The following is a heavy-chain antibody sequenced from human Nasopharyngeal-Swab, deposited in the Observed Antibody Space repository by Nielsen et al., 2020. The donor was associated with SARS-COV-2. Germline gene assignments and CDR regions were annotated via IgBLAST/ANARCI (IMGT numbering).Heavy chain of an antibody. CDR1: GFTVSSNY. J-gene: IGHJ4*02. V-gene: IGHV3-53*01. Sequence: SCAASGFTVSSNYMSWVRQAPGKGLEWVSVIYSGGSTYYADSVKGRFTISRDNSKNTLYLQMNSLRAEDTAVYYCARDIGGSSGDYWGQGTLVTVSS. CDR3: ARDIGGSSGDY. D-gene: IGHD1-26*01. CDR2: IYSGGST.